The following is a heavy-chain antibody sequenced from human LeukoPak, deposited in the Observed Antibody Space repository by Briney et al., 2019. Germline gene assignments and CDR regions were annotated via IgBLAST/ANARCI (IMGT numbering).Heavy chain of an antibody. CDR2: INPNSAGK. J-gene: IGHJ4*02. CDR1: GYTFIDYY. D-gene: IGHD3-22*01. Sequence: ASVKVSCKASGYTFIDYYMHWVRQAPGQELEWVGQINPNSAGKNYAQECQGRVTMTRDTSISTAYMELSRLRSDDTAVYYCARESDSSGYPDYWGQGTLVTVSS. CDR3: ARESDSSGYPDY. V-gene: IGHV1-2*06.